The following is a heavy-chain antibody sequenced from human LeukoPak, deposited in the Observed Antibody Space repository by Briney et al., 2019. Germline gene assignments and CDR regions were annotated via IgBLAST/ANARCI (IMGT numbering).Heavy chain of an antibody. CDR2: IRGSGGST. V-gene: IGHV3-23*01. CDR1: GFTFSSYA. Sequence: GGSLRLSCAASGFTFSSYAMSWVRQAPGKGLEWVSAIRGSGGSTYYADSVKGRFTISRDNAKNSLYLQMNSLRAEDTAVYYCARGDCSGGSCYLSLTTIDYWGQGTLVTVSS. J-gene: IGHJ4*02. CDR3: ARGDCSGGSCYLSLTTIDY. D-gene: IGHD2-15*01.